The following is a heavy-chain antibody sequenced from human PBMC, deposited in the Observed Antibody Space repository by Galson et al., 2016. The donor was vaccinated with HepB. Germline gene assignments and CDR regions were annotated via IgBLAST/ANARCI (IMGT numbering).Heavy chain of an antibody. D-gene: IGHD3-3*01. J-gene: IGHJ3*02. CDR3: ARESNPYAYNGIWSGYFFALDM. Sequence: SLRLSCAVSGFTFSSYWMHWVRRAPGKGLVWVSRIHIDGSSTNYADSVKGRFTISRDNTKNTLYLQMDSLRAEDTAVYYCARESNPYAYNGIWSGYFFALDMWGQGTMVTVSA. CDR2: IHIDGSST. V-gene: IGHV3-74*01. CDR1: GFTFSSYW.